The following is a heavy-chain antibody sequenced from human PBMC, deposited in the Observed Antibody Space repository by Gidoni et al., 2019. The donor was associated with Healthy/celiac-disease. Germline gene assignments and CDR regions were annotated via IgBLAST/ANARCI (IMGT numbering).Heavy chain of an antibody. Sequence: QVQLVESGGGVVQPGRSLRLSCAASGFTFSSYAMHWVRQAPGKGLEWVAVISYDGSNKYYADSVKGLFTISRDNSKNTLYLQMNSLRAEDTAVYYCARQDYGDYYFDYWGQGTLVTVSS. D-gene: IGHD4-17*01. CDR1: GFTFSSYA. J-gene: IGHJ4*02. CDR2: ISYDGSNK. V-gene: IGHV3-30-3*01. CDR3: ARQDYGDYYFDY.